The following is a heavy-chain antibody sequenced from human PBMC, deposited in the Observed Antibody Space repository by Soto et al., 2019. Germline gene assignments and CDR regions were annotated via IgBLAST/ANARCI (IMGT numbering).Heavy chain of an antibody. J-gene: IGHJ4*02. CDR2: MYYSGST. CDR1: GGSISSYY. CDR3: ARGQIKYYFDY. Sequence: ETLSLTCTVSGGSISSYYWSWIRQPPGKGLEWIGYMYYSGSTNYNPSLKSRVTISVDTSKNQFSLKLSSVTAADTAVYYCARGQIKYYFDYWGQGSLVTVSS. V-gene: IGHV4-59*01.